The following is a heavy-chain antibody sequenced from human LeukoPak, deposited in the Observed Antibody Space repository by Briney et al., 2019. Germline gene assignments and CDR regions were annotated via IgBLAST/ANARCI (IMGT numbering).Heavy chain of an antibody. CDR2: VFHSGNT. Sequence: PSETLSLTCTVSGYSISSTYYWGWIRQPPGKGLEWVGSVFHSGNTYYNPSLKSRLTISADTSKNQFSLKLSSVTAADTAVYYCAREAIYCSGGSCYQGYYFDYWGQGTLVTVSS. V-gene: IGHV4-38-2*02. CDR3: AREAIYCSGGSCYQGYYFDY. D-gene: IGHD2-15*01. J-gene: IGHJ4*02. CDR1: GYSISSTYY.